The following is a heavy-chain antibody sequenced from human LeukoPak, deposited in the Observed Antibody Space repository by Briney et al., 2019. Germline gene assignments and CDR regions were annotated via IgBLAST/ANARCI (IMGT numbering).Heavy chain of an antibody. CDR2: ISGSGGST. V-gene: IGHV3-23*01. D-gene: IGHD3-16*02. J-gene: IGHJ5*02. Sequence: PGASLRLSCAASGFTFSSYAMSWVRQAPGKGLEWVSAISGSGGSTYYADSVKGRFTISRDNSKNTLYLQMNSLRAKDTAVYYCAKGGLKYDYVWGSYRLNWFDPWGQGTLVTVSS. CDR3: AKGGLKYDYVWGSYRLNWFDP. CDR1: GFTFSSYA.